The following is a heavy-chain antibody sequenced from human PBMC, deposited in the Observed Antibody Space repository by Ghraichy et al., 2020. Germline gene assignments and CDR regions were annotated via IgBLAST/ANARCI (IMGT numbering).Heavy chain of an antibody. J-gene: IGHJ5*02. V-gene: IGHV5-51*01. CDR2: IYPGDSDT. Sequence: GESLNISCKGSGYSFTSYWIGWVRQMPGKGLEWMGIIYPGDSDTRYSPSFQGQVTISADKSISTAYLQWSSLKASDTAMYYCARQGQNTMVRGVINWFDPWGQGTLVTVSS. D-gene: IGHD3-10*01. CDR3: ARQGQNTMVRGVINWFDP. CDR1: GYSFTSYW.